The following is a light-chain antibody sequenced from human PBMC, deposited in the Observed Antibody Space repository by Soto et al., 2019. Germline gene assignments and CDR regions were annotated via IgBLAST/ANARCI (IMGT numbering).Light chain of an antibody. Sequence: QSVLTQPPSASGSPGQSVTISCTGTSSDIGAYNYVSWYQQHPGTAPKLMIYEVSKRPSGVPDRFSGSKSGNTASLTVSGLQAEDEADYYCSSYAGSNTYVVLGGGTKVTVL. CDR2: EVS. J-gene: IGLJ2*01. CDR3: SSYAGSNTYVV. V-gene: IGLV2-8*01. CDR1: SSDIGAYNY.